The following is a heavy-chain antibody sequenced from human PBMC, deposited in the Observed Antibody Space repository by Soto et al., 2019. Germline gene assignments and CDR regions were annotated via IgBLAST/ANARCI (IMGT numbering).Heavy chain of an antibody. CDR2: IYYSGST. Sequence: PSETLSLTCTVSGGSISSSSYYWGWIRQPPGKGLEWIGSIYYSGSTYYNPSLKSRVTISVDTSKNQFSLKLSSVTAADTAVYYCARQGGSGTTVTIWYYYYYYMDVWGKGTTVTVSS. J-gene: IGHJ6*03. CDR3: ARQGGSGTTVTIWYYYYYYMDV. D-gene: IGHD4-17*01. V-gene: IGHV4-39*01. CDR1: GGSISSSSYY.